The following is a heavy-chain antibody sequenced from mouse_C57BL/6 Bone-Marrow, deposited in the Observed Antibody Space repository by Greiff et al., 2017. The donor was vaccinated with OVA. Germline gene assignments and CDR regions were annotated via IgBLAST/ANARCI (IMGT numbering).Heavy chain of an antibody. CDR1: GYKFTSYW. CDR3: TRSTTVVATDAY. D-gene: IGHD1-1*01. Sequence: VQLQQSGAELVKPGASVKMSCKTSGYKFTSYWMHWVKQRPGQGLEWIGAIYPGNSDTSYNQKFKGKAKLTAVTSASTAYMELSSLTNEDSAVYYCTRSTTVVATDAYWGQGTLVTVSA. V-gene: IGHV1-5*01. J-gene: IGHJ3*01. CDR2: IYPGNSDT.